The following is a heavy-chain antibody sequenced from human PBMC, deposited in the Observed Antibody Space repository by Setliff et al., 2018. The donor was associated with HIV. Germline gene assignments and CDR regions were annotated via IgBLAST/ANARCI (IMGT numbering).Heavy chain of an antibody. Sequence: ASVKVSCKASGYTFTNYGISWVRQAPGQGLEWMGWISGYSGDTNYAQKVQGRVTMTIDTPTTTAYMELRRLRSDDTAVYYCAREALPTSDYHTFDSWGQGSLVTVSS. CDR3: AREALPTSDYHTFDS. J-gene: IGHJ4*02. CDR1: GYTFTNYG. V-gene: IGHV1-18*01. CDR2: ISGYSGDT. D-gene: IGHD3-16*01.